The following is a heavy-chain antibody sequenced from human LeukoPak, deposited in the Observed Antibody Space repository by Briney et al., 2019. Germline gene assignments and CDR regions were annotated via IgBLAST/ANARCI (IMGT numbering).Heavy chain of an antibody. D-gene: IGHD6-13*01. CDR2: IYSGGST. CDR1: GFTVSSNY. V-gene: IGHV3-66*01. CDR3: ARGYSSSWSDFDY. J-gene: IGHJ4*02. Sequence: PGGSLRLSCAASGFTVSSNYMSWVRQAPGKGLEWVSVIYSGGSTYYADSVKGRFTISRDNSKNTLYLQMNSLRAEDTAVYYCARGYSSSWSDFDYWGQGTLVTVSS.